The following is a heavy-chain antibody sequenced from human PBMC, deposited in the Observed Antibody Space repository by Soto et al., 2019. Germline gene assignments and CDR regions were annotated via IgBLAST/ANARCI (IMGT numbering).Heavy chain of an antibody. D-gene: IGHD3-16*02. CDR2: IWYDGSNK. V-gene: IGHV3-33*01. Sequence: QVQLVESGGGVVQPGRSLRLSCAASGFTFSSYGMHWVRQAPGKGLEWVAVIWYDGSNKYYADSVKGRFTISRDNSKNPLYLEMNSLRAEDKAGYYCASNRAYDYIWGSYPQPDYWGQGTLVTVSS. CDR1: GFTFSSYG. J-gene: IGHJ4*02. CDR3: ASNRAYDYIWGSYPQPDY.